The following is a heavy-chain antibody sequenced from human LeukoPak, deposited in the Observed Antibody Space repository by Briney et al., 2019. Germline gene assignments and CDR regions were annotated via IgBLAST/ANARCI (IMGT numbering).Heavy chain of an antibody. D-gene: IGHD2-21*02. Sequence: GVTLRLSCAGSGFTCSSYERNWVPQAPGKGREGVTYTSSSGSTIDHTDPGRGRFTISRDNAKKSLYLQMNSLRAEDTAVYYCASSNSGTYCGGDCYLPYYGMDVWGQGTTVTVSS. CDR1: GFTCSSYE. J-gene: IGHJ6*02. CDR3: ASSNSGTYCGGDCYLPYYGMDV. CDR2: TSSSGSTI. V-gene: IGHV3-48*03.